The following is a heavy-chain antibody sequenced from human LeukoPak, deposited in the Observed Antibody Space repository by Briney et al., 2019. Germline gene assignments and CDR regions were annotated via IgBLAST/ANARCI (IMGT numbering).Heavy chain of an antibody. CDR1: GYSFTSYW. J-gene: IGHJ4*02. Sequence: GESLKISCKGSGYSFTSYWIGWVRQMPGKGLEWMGIIYPGDSDARYSPSFQGQVTISADKSNSTAYLQWSRLKASDTAIYYCARRRDLYSGSYYPFDYWGQGTLVTVSS. D-gene: IGHD1-26*01. CDR2: IYPGDSDA. V-gene: IGHV5-51*01. CDR3: ARRRDLYSGSYYPFDY.